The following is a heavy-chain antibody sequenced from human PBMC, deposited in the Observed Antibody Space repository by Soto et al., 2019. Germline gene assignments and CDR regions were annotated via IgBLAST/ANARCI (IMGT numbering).Heavy chain of an antibody. CDR3: ARGKGFGNPGWFDP. V-gene: IGHV4-34*01. CDR1: GGSFSGYY. J-gene: IGHJ5*02. CDR2: INHSGST. Sequence: SQTLSLTCAVYGGSFSGYYWSWIRQPPGKGLEWIGEINHSGSTNYNPSLKSRVTISVDTSKNQFSLKLSSVTAADTAVYYCARGKGFGNPGWFDPWGQGTLVTVSS. D-gene: IGHD3-10*01.